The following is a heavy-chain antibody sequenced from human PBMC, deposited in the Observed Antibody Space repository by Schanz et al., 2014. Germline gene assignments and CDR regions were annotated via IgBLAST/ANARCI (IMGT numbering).Heavy chain of an antibody. Sequence: EEQLVESGGGLVQPGGSLRLSCAASGFSFSTYWMSWVRQAPGKGLEWVSSISGDHRNTFYADSVKGRFTMSRDNSKNTLYLQMNSLRPEDTAVYYCAKYRGYYRVSGSYRELEYWGQGTLVTVSS. J-gene: IGHJ4*02. D-gene: IGHD3-10*01. CDR3: AKYRGYYRVSGSYRELEY. CDR1: GFSFSTYW. V-gene: IGHV3-23*04. CDR2: ISGDHRNT.